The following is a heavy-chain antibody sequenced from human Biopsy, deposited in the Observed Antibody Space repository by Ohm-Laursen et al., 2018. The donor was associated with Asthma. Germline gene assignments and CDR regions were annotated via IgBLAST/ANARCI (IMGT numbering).Heavy chain of an antibody. CDR1: GFTFSSYA. V-gene: IGHV3-30-3*01. CDR3: AGEGIAVAHLDY. Sequence: SLRLSCTASGFTFSSYAMHWVRQAPGKGLEWVAVISYDGSNKYYADSVKGRFTISRDNSKNTLYLQMNSLRAEDTAVYYCAGEGIAVAHLDYWGQGTLVTVSS. CDR2: ISYDGSNK. J-gene: IGHJ4*02. D-gene: IGHD6-19*01.